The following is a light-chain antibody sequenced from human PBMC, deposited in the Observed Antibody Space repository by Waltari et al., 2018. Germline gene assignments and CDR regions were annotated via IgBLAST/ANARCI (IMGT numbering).Light chain of an antibody. CDR3: TSYAGSNILV. CDR1: SSDVGGHHF. CDR2: EVS. J-gene: IGLJ2*01. Sequence: QSALTQPPSASGSPGQSVTISCTGTSSDVGGHHFVYWYQQHPGKVPKLMIHEVSKRPSGVPDRFSGSKSGDTASLTVSGLQAEDEADYYCTSYAGSNILVFGGGTKLTVL. V-gene: IGLV2-8*01.